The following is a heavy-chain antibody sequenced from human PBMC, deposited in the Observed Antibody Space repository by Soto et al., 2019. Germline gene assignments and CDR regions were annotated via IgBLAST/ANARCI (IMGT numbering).Heavy chain of an antibody. V-gene: IGHV4-34*01. CDR2: INHSGST. Sequence: SETLSLTCAVYGGSFSGYYWSWIRQPPGKGLEWIGEINHSGSTNYNPSLKSRATISVDTSKNQFSLKLSSVTAADTAVYYCARGQSENWNDEANWFDPWGQGTLVTVSS. CDR3: ARGQSENWNDEANWFDP. J-gene: IGHJ5*02. CDR1: GGSFSGYY. D-gene: IGHD1-1*01.